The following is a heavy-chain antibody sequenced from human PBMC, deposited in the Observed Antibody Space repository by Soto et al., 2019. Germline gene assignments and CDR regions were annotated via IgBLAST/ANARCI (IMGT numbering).Heavy chain of an antibody. CDR1: GFTFSSYG. D-gene: IGHD1-26*01. Sequence: QVQLVESGGGVVQPGRSLRLSCAASGFTFSSYGMHWVRQAPGKGLEWVAVISYDGSNKYYADSVKGRFTISRDNSKNTMYLQMKSLRAEDTAVYYCAKDGGSYGMDVWGQGTTVTVSS. CDR3: AKDGGSYGMDV. CDR2: ISYDGSNK. V-gene: IGHV3-30*18. J-gene: IGHJ6*02.